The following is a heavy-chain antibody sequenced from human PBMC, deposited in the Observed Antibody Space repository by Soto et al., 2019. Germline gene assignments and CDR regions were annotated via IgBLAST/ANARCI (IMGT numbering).Heavy chain of an antibody. V-gene: IGHV3-23*01. D-gene: IGHD3-10*01. CDR2: LDGAGGST. Sequence: PAGCLRLSGSASGFNFSDSASTLFRHVPVRGLEWVASLDGAGGSTYYADSVRGRFTISRDNSQNTLFLQPNRLTVYDTAIYYCAAPRVQYRSGVSWFTYGLDIWGQRTTSTVSS. CDR3: AAPRVQYRSGVSWFTYGLDI. CDR1: GFNFSDSA. J-gene: IGHJ6*02.